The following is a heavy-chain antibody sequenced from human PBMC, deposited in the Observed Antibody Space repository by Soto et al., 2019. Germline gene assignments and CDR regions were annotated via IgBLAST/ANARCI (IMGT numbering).Heavy chain of an antibody. Sequence: EVQLVESGGGLVQPGGSLRLSCAASGFTFSSYWMHWVRQAPGKGLVWVSRINSDGSSTSYADSVKGRFTISRDNAKNTLYLQMNXLXXXDTXXXXXXXXXXXXTXXXWXQGTLVTVSS. CDR1: GFTFSSYW. CDR2: INSDGSST. J-gene: IGHJ1*01. V-gene: IGHV3-74*01. CDR3: XXXXXXXTXXX.